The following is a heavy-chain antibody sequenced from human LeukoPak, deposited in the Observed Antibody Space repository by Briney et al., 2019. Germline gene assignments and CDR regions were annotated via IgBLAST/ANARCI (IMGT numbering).Heavy chain of an antibody. CDR3: ARWIQLWLAPWEAFAI. J-gene: IGHJ3*02. CDR1: GGSISSYY. D-gene: IGHD5-18*01. V-gene: IGHV4-59*01. Sequence: SETLSLTCTVSGGSISSYYWSWIRQPPGKGLEWIGYIYYSGSTNYNPSLKSRVTISVDTSKNQFSLKLSSVTAADTAVYYCARWIQLWLAPWEAFAIWGQGTMVTVSS. CDR2: IYYSGST.